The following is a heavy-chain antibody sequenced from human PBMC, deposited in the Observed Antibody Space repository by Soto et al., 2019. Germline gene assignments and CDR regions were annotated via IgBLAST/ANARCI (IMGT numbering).Heavy chain of an antibody. CDR3: AIFIRMGELLRGGVSGWAF. D-gene: IGHD3-10*01. J-gene: IGHJ6*03. Sequence: SVKVSCKASGGTFSSYAISWVRQATGQGLEWMGGIIPIFGTANYAQKFQGRVTITADESASTAYMELSSLRSEDTAVYYCAIFIRMGELLRGGVSGWAFWGKGPTATV. CDR1: GGTFSSYA. V-gene: IGHV1-69*13. CDR2: IIPIFGTA.